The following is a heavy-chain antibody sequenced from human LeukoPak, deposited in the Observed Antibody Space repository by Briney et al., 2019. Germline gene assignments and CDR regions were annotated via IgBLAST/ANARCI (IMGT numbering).Heavy chain of an antibody. CDR3: ARIPYYGSGSWYFDY. D-gene: IGHD3-10*01. Sequence: SETLSLTCAVSGYPISSDYYWGWIRQPPGKGQEWIGSIYRSGNTYYNPSLKSRVTISVDTSKNQFSLKLSSVTAADTAVYYCARIPYYGSGSWYFDYWGQGTLVTVSS. J-gene: IGHJ4*02. V-gene: IGHV4-38-2*01. CDR2: IYRSGNT. CDR1: GYPISSDYY.